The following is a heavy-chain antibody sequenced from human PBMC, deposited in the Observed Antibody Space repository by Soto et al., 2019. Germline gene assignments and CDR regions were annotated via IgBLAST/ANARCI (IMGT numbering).Heavy chain of an antibody. CDR3: AKSVDFLQRLFDH. Sequence: GGALRLSCVASGFWFSSFVMNWVRQAPGKGLEWVAVISDDATNKYYVDSVKGRFTISRDNSKNTPYLQMNSLTVEDTAVYYCAKSVDFLQRLFDHWGQGALVTVSS. J-gene: IGHJ4*02. CDR2: ISDDATNK. D-gene: IGHD1-1*01. CDR1: GFWFSSFV. V-gene: IGHV3-30*18.